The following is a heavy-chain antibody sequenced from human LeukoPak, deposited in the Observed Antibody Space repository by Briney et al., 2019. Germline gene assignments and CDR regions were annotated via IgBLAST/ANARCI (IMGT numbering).Heavy chain of an antibody. D-gene: IGHD3-22*01. CDR3: ARGVDYYDSSGYYYYYFDY. V-gene: IGHV4-39*07. CDR1: DGSISSRSQY. Sequence: SETLSLTCTVSDGSISSRSQYWGWIRQPPGKGLEWIGYIYHSGSTYYNPSLKSRVTISVDRSKNQFSLKLSSVTAADTAVYYCARGVDYYDSSGYYYYYFDYWGQGTLVTVSS. CDR2: IYHSGST. J-gene: IGHJ4*02.